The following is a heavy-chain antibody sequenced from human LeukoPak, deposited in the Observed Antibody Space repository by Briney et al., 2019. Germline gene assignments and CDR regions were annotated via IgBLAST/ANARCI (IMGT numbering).Heavy chain of an antibody. Sequence: GSSVKVSCKASGGSFSSYAISWVRQAPGQGLEWMGGIIPIFGTANYAQKFQGRVTITADESTTTAYMKLSSLRSEDTAVYYCARAPLGATSGEFDYWGQGTLVTVSS. J-gene: IGHJ4*02. CDR1: GGSFSSYA. CDR2: IIPIFGTA. D-gene: IGHD1-26*01. V-gene: IGHV1-69*01. CDR3: ARAPLGATSGEFDY.